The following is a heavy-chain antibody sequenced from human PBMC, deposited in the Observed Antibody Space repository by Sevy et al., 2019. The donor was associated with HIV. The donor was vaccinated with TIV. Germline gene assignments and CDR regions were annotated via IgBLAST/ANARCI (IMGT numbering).Heavy chain of an antibody. CDR2: INPSDGNT. J-gene: IGHJ4*02. CDR3: ARDVTGSYYVDY. CDR1: GYTFTDYG. D-gene: IGHD1-26*01. V-gene: IGHV1-18*01. Sequence: VKVSCKTSGYTFTDYGISWVRQAPGQGLEWMAWINPSDGNTNYAQRLQGRVTMTTDTSTSTAYMELWSLRSDDTAVYYCARDVTGSYYVDYWGQGTLVTVSS.